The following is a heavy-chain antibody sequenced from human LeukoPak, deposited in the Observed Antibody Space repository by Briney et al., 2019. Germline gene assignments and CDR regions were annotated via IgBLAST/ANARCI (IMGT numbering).Heavy chain of an antibody. CDR2: IYPGDSDT. V-gene: IGHV5-51*01. D-gene: IGHD2-2*01. J-gene: IGHJ4*02. Sequence: GESLKISCKGSGYNFANYWIGWVRQMPGKGLEWMGIIYPGDSDTKYSPSFQGQVTISGDKSIGTASLQWSSLKASDTAMYYCARAHCITTSCYYHFDYWGQGTLVTVSS. CDR3: ARAHCITTSCYYHFDY. CDR1: GYNFANYW.